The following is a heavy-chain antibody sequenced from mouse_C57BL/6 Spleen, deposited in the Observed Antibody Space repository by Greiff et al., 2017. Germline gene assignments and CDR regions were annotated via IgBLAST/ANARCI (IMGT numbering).Heavy chain of an antibody. CDR2: IYPRSGNT. CDR3: AIGDYTLFAY. J-gene: IGHJ3*01. V-gene: IGHV1-81*01. CDR1: GYTFTSYG. Sequence: VQLQQSGAELARPGASVKLSCKASGYTFTSYGISWVKQRTGQGLEWIGEIYPRSGNTYYNEKFKGKATLTADKSSSTAYMELRSLTSEDSAVYFGAIGDYTLFAYWGQGTLVTVSA. D-gene: IGHD2-4*01.